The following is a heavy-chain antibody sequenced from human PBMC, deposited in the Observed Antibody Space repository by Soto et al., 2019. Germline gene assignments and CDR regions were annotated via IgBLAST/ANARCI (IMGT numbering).Heavy chain of an antibody. Sequence: QVQLQESGPGLVKPSETLSLTCTVSGGSISSYYWSWIRQPAGKGLEWIGRIYTSGSTNYNPSLKSRVTMSVGTAKNQFSLKLSSVTAADTAVYYCARYSGWLERGGFDYWGQGTLVTVSS. CDR3: ARYSGWLERGGFDY. CDR2: IYTSGST. V-gene: IGHV4-4*07. D-gene: IGHD6-19*01. CDR1: GGSISSYY. J-gene: IGHJ4*02.